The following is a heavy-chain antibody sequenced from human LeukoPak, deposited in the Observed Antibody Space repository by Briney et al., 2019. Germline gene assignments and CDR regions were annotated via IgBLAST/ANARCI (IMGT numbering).Heavy chain of an antibody. CDR1: RGSISGYY. V-gene: IGHV4-59*01. CDR3: ARALSGSTSVSDS. CDR2: LYYSGAN. D-gene: IGHD1-26*01. J-gene: IGHJ4*02. Sequence: SGTLSLTCAVSRGSISGYYWNWVRQPPGKGLEWLGFLYYSGANKYNPSPTGRVTTPVDRTKSQLLLMMNSVPAADTTVYYCARALSGSTSVSDSWGQGTLVSVSS.